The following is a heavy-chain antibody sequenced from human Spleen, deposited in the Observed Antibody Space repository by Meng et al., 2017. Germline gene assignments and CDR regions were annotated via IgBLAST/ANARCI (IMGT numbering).Heavy chain of an antibody. CDR3: ARIGIAVTGTHAY. V-gene: IGHV3-7*01. Sequence: GESLKISCAASGLTFSSYWMSWVRQAPGKGLEWVANIKQDGSEKYYVDSVKGRFTISRDNAKNSLYLQMSSLRTEDTAVYYCARIGIAVTGTHAYWGQGTLVTVSS. D-gene: IGHD6-19*01. J-gene: IGHJ4*02. CDR1: GLTFSSYW. CDR2: IKQDGSEK.